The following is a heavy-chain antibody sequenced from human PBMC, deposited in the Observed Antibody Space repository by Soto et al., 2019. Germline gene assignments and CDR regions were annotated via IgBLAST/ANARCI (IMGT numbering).Heavy chain of an antibody. CDR1: GFTFSSFG. D-gene: IGHD6-19*01. CDR2: IWYDGSNE. V-gene: IGHV3-33*06. Sequence: PGGSLRLSCAASGFTFSSFGMHWVRQAPGKGLEWVANIWYDGSNEDYADSVKGRFTISRDNSKNALYLQMNSLRAEDTAVYYCAKGVPGIAVAGTGYFQHWGQGTLVTVSS. CDR3: AKGVPGIAVAGTGYFQH. J-gene: IGHJ1*01.